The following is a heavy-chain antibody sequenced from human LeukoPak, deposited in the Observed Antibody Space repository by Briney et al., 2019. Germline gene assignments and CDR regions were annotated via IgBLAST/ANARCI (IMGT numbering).Heavy chain of an antibody. Sequence: QTGGSLRLSCAASGFNFGNYWMTWVRQAPRKGLEWVADINQDGSERYYVDSVKDRFTISRDNAKNTLYLQMNSLRAEDTAVYYCARAPNSNYYYYYMDVWGKGTTVTVSS. CDR3: ARAPNSNYYYYYMDV. J-gene: IGHJ6*03. V-gene: IGHV3-7*01. CDR1: GFNFGNYW. CDR2: INQDGSER. D-gene: IGHD4/OR15-4a*01.